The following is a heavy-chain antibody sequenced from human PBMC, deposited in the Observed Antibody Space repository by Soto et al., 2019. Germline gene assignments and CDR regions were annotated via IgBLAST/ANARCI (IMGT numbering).Heavy chain of an antibody. CDR2: IGGTDGDSDGVP. J-gene: IGHJ3*01. D-gene: IGHD7-27*01. Sequence: EVQLVESGGGLVQSGGSLRLSCAASGFNLRSYWMHWVRQAPGKGLVWVSTIGGTDGDSDGVPWYEDSVKGRFTISRDSSANTLFLHMDNLRAEDSALYYCVKRGRNWGAFDFWGQGTTVVVSS. V-gene: IGHV3-23*04. CDR3: VKRGRNWGAFDF. CDR1: GFNLRSYW.